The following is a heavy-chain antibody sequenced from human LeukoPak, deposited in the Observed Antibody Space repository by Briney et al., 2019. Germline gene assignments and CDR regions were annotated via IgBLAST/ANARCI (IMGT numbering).Heavy chain of an antibody. V-gene: IGHV4-34*01. J-gene: IGHJ6*03. CDR1: DGSFSDYY. CDR2: INHSGNA. CDR3: ARTILVVPTSYFYFYHMDV. Sequence: PSETLSLTCDISDGSFSDYYWTWIRQPPGKGLEWIGEINHSGNANYNPSLKGRVTISVDTSKNQFSLSLSSVTAADAAVYYCARTILVVPTSYFYFYHMDVWGQGTTVTVSS. D-gene: IGHD2-2*01.